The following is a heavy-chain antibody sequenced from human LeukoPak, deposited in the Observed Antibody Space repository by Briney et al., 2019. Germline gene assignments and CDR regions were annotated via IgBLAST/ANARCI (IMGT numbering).Heavy chain of an antibody. Sequence: PGRSLRLSCAASGFTFSSYGMHWVRQAPGKGLEWVAVISYDGSNKYYADSVKGRFIISRDNSKNTLYLQMNSLRAEDTAVYYCARDLRGYQGRYFDLWGRGTLVTVSS. CDR1: GFTFSSYG. CDR2: ISYDGSNK. D-gene: IGHD5-18*01. J-gene: IGHJ2*01. CDR3: ARDLRGYQGRYFDL. V-gene: IGHV3-30*03.